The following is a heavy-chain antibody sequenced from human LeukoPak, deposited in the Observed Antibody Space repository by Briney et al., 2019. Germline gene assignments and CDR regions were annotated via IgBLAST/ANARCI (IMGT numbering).Heavy chain of an antibody. CDR3: AKGTYYYGSGSPTFDP. CDR1: GFTFSSYA. J-gene: IGHJ5*02. CDR2: ISGSGGST. D-gene: IGHD3-10*01. V-gene: IGHV3-23*01. Sequence: QAGGSLRLSCAASGFTFSSYAMSWVRQAPGKGLEWVSAISGSGGSTYYADSVKGRFTISRDNSKNTLYLQMNSLRAEDTAVYYCAKGTYYYGSGSPTFDPWGQGTLVTVSS.